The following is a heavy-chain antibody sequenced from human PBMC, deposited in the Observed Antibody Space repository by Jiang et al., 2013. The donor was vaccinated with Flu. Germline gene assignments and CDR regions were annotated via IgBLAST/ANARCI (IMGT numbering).Heavy chain of an antibody. CDR2: IYYSGST. CDR3: ARVVTAMAFDP. J-gene: IGHJ5*02. V-gene: IGHV4-59*01. Sequence: LLKPSETLSLTCTVSGGSISSYYWSWIRQPPGKGLEWIGYIYYSGSTNYNPSLKSRVTISVDTSKNQFSLKLSSVTAADTAVYYCARVVTAMAFDPWGQGTLVTVSS. D-gene: IGHD2-21*02. CDR1: GGSISSYY.